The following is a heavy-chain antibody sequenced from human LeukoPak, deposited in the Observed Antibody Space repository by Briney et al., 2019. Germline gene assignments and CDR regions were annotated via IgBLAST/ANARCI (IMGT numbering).Heavy chain of an antibody. Sequence: SETLSLTCTVSGGSISSSSYYWGWIRQPPGTGLEWIGYIYYSGSTNYNPSLKSRVTISVDTSKNQFSLKLSSVTAADTAVYYCARGSIAAAFDPWGQGTLVTVSS. V-gene: IGHV4-61*05. CDR2: IYYSGST. CDR3: ARGSIAAAFDP. CDR1: GGSISSSSYY. D-gene: IGHD6-13*01. J-gene: IGHJ5*02.